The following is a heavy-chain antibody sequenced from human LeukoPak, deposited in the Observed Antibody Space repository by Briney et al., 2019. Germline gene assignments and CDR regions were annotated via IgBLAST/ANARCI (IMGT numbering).Heavy chain of an antibody. D-gene: IGHD3-3*01. V-gene: IGHV1-69*01. J-gene: IGHJ6*02. CDR3: ARDRGYYDFWSGPGGHYGMDV. CDR2: IIPIFGTA. Sequence: SVKVSCKASGGTFISYAISWVRQAPGQGLEWMGGIIPIFGTANYAQKFQGRVTITADESTSTAYMELSSLRSEDTAVYYCARDRGYYDFWSGPGGHYGMDVWGQGTTVTVSS. CDR1: GGTFISYA.